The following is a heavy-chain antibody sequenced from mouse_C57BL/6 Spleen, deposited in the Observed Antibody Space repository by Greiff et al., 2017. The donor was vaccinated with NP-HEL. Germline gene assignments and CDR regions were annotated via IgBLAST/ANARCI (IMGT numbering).Heavy chain of an antibody. CDR3: ARRAYFDD. V-gene: IGHV5-4*03. CDR1: GFTFSSYA. J-gene: IGHJ2*01. CDR2: ISDGGSYT. Sequence: EVNVVESGGGLVKPGGSLKLSCAASGFTFSSYAMSWVRQTPEKRLEWVATISDGGSYTYYPDNVKGRFTISRDNAKNNLYLQMSHLKSEDTAMYYCARRAYFDDWGQGTTLTVSS.